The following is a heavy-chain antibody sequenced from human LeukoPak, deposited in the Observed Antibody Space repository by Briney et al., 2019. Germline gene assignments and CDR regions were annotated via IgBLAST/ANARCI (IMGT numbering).Heavy chain of an antibody. Sequence: SVKVSCKASGGTFSSYAISWVRQAPGQGLEWMEGIIPIFGTANYAQKFQGRVTITADESTSTAYMELSSLRSEDTAVYYCARGLLTAMVTFPLDYWGQGTLVTVSS. CDR2: IIPIFGTA. CDR3: ARGLLTAMVTFPLDY. CDR1: GGTFSSYA. J-gene: IGHJ4*02. D-gene: IGHD5-18*01. V-gene: IGHV1-69*13.